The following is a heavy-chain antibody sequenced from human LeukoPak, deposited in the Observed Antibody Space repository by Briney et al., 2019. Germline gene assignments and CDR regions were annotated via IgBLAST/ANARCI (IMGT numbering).Heavy chain of an antibody. V-gene: IGHV1-24*01. Sequence: ASVKVSCKVSGYTLTELSMHWVRQAPGKGLGWMGGFDPEDGETIYAQKFQGRVTMTEDTSTDTAYMELSSLRSEDTAVYYCATVEIDPGYWFDPWGQGTLVTVSS. CDR2: FDPEDGET. J-gene: IGHJ5*02. CDR3: ATVEIDPGYWFDP. CDR1: GYTLTELS. D-gene: IGHD1-1*01.